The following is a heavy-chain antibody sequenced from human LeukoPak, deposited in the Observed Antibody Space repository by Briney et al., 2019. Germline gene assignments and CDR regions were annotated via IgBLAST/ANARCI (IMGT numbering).Heavy chain of an antibody. CDR1: GGSISSYY. J-gene: IGHJ4*02. Sequence: SETLSLTCTVSGGSISSYYWSWIRQPPGKGLEWIGYIYYSGSTNYNPSLKSRVTISVDTSKNQFSLKLSSVTAADTAVYYCATFPPTIVGATKAFDYWGQGTLVTVSS. CDR3: ATFPPTIVGATKAFDY. V-gene: IGHV4-59*01. CDR2: IYYSGST. D-gene: IGHD1-26*01.